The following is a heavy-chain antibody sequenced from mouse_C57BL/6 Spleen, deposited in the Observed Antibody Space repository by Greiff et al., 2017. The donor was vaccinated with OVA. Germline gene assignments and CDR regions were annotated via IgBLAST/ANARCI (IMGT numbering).Heavy chain of an antibody. CDR2: ISDGGSYT. D-gene: IGHD2-5*01. CDR3: AREDSNSYYFDY. J-gene: IGHJ2*01. V-gene: IGHV5-4*01. Sequence: DVHLVESGGGLVKPGGSLKLSCAASGFTFSSYAMSWVRQTPEKRLEWVATISDGGSYTYYPDNVKGRFTISRDNAKNNLYLQMSHLKSEDTAMYYCAREDSNSYYFDYWGQGTTLTVSS. CDR1: GFTFSSYA.